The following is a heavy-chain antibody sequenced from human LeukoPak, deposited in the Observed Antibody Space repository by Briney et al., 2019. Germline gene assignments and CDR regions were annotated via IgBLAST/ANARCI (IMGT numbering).Heavy chain of an antibody. CDR3: AREYIVVVPAAKRRSNWFDP. V-gene: IGHV1-46*01. CDR1: GYTFTSYY. Sequence: ASVKVSCKASGYTFTSYYMHWVRQAPGQGLEWMGIINPSGGSTSYAQKFQGRVTMTRDTSTSTVYMELSSLRSEDTAVYYCAREYIVVVPAAKRRSNWFDPWGQGTLVTVSS. D-gene: IGHD2-2*01. CDR2: INPSGGST. J-gene: IGHJ5*02.